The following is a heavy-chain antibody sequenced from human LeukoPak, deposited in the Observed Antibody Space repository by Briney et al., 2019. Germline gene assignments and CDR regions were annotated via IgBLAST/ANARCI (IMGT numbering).Heavy chain of an antibody. D-gene: IGHD3-22*01. CDR1: GGSISSSSYY. J-gene: IGHJ3*02. CDR3: ASRQFYDSSGYYSDAFDI. V-gene: IGHV4-39*01. Sequence: SETLSLTCTVSGGSISSSSYYWGWIRQLPGKGLEWIGSIYYSGSTYYNPSLKSRVTISVDTSKNQFSLKLSSVTAADTAVYYCASRQFYDSSGYYSDAFDIWGQGTMVTVSS. CDR2: IYYSGST.